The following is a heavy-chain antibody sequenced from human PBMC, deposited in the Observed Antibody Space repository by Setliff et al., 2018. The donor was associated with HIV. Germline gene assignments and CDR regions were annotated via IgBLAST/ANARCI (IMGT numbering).Heavy chain of an antibody. V-gene: IGHV4-4*09. CDR2: IHTTGST. CDR3: ARGTAYYNFWSGYSQDYYYYMDV. D-gene: IGHD3-3*01. Sequence: PSETLSLTCTVSGGSISSYYWSWIRQPPGKGLEWIGQIHTTGSTNYNPSLESRLTISIDTSKNQFSLKLSSVTAADTAVYYCARGTAYYNFWSGYSQDYYYYMDVWGKGTTVTVSS. CDR1: GGSISSYY. J-gene: IGHJ6*03.